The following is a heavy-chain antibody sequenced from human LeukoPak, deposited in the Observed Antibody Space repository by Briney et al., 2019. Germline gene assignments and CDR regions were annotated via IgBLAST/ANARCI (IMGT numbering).Heavy chain of an antibody. Sequence: PGRSLRLSFAASGFTFSSYAMHWVRQAPGKGLEWVAVISYDGSNKYYADSVKGRFTISRDNSKNTLYLQMNSLRAEDTAVYYCARETSGSNYYYYYYMDVWGKGTTVTVTS. CDR3: ARETSGSNYYYYYYMDV. CDR1: GFTFSSYA. CDR2: ISYDGSNK. J-gene: IGHJ6*03. D-gene: IGHD1-26*01. V-gene: IGHV3-30*01.